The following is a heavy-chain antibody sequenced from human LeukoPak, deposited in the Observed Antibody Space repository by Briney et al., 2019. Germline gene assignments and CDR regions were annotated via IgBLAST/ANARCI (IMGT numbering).Heavy chain of an antibody. J-gene: IGHJ5*02. CDR2: IYSGGVT. Sequence: PGGSLRLSCAASTFTVSTNYMSWVRRPPGKGLEWVSIIYSGGVTNYADSVKGRFTISRDNSKNTLYLQMNSLRAEDTAVYYCARGPPFDPWGQGTLVTVSS. V-gene: IGHV3-66*01. CDR1: TFTVSTNY. CDR3: ARGPPFDP.